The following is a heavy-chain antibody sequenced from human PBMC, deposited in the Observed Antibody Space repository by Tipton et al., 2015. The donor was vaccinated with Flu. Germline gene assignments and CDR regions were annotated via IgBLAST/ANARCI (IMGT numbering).Heavy chain of an antibody. Sequence: QLVQSGAEVKKPGATVKISCKVSGRTFTDYYMHWVQQAPGKGLEWMGLVDPEDGETKYAEKFQGRVTITADTSTDTTYMELSGLRSEDAAVYYCATEGGYTGYVIDYWGQGTLVTVSS. CDR2: VDPEDGET. D-gene: IGHD5-12*01. CDR3: ATEGGYTGYVIDY. J-gene: IGHJ4*02. V-gene: IGHV1-69-2*01. CDR1: GRTFTDYY.